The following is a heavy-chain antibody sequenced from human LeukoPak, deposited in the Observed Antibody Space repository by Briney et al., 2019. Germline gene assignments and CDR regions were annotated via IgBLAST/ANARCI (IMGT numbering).Heavy chain of an antibody. CDR1: GFTFDDYY. D-gene: IGHD6-13*01. J-gene: IGHJ4*02. V-gene: IGHV3-11*04. CDR2: ISSIGSDK. CDR3: ARVVGSSWYDY. Sequence: GGSLRLSCAASGFTFDDYYMSWIRQAPGKGLDWVSDISSIGSDKYYADSVKGRFTISRDNAKNSLYLQMNSLRAEDTAVYYCARVVGSSWYDYWGQGTLVTVSS.